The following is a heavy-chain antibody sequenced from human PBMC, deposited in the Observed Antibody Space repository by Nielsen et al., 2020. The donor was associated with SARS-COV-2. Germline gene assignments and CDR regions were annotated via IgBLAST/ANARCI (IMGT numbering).Heavy chain of an antibody. CDR3: ARDWRRITMVRGVFGVGISDY. V-gene: IGHV3-48*01. CDR1: GFTFSSYS. CDR2: ISSSSSTI. Sequence: GGSLRLSCAASGFTFSSYSMNWVRQAPGKGLEWVSYISSSSSTIYYADSVKGRFTISRDNAKNSLYLQMNSLRAEDTAVYYCARDWRRITMVRGVFGVGISDYWGQGTLVTVSS. D-gene: IGHD3-10*01. J-gene: IGHJ4*02.